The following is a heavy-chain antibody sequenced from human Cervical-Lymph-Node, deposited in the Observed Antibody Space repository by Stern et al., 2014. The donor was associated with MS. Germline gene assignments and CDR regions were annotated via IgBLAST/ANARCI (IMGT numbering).Heavy chain of an antibody. CDR2: INTDGGST. CDR1: GFTFSSYW. J-gene: IGHJ4*02. Sequence: EEQLVESGGGLVQPGGSLRLSCAASGFTFSSYWMHWVRQAPGKGLEWVSRINTDGGSTSYADSVKGRLIISRDNAKNTLYLQMNSLRVEDTAVYYCARDYSGYSGSYFDYWGQGILVTVSS. D-gene: IGHD1-26*01. CDR3: ARDYSGYSGSYFDY. V-gene: IGHV3-74*01.